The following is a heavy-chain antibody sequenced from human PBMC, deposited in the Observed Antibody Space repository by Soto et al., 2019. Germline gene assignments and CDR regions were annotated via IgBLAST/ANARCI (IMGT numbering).Heavy chain of an antibody. Sequence: QVQLQESGPGLVKPSQTLSLTCTVSGGSISSGGYYWSWIRQHPGKGLEWIGYIYYSGSTYYNPSLKSRVTISVATSKNQFSLKLSSVTAADTAVYYCARAPRGREAAADPVIDPWGQGTLVTVSS. D-gene: IGHD6-13*01. CDR3: ARAPRGREAAADPVIDP. V-gene: IGHV4-31*03. CDR2: IYYSGST. J-gene: IGHJ5*02. CDR1: GGSISSGGYY.